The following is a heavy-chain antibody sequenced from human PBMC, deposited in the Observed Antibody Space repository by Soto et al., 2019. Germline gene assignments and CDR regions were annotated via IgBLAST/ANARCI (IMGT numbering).Heavy chain of an antibody. CDR1: GFTFSNYW. J-gene: IGHJ6*04. CDR2: TKSDGSGR. Sequence: EVQLVESGGVLLQPGGSLTLSCTASGFTFSNYWMHWVRQAPGKGLVWVSRTKSDGSGRSYTDSVKGLFTISRDNAYNTLYLQMSNLRAEDTAVYYCARGGFDYGPGRMDVWGKGTTVIVSS. V-gene: IGHV3-74*01. CDR3: ARGGFDYGPGRMDV. D-gene: IGHD3-10*01.